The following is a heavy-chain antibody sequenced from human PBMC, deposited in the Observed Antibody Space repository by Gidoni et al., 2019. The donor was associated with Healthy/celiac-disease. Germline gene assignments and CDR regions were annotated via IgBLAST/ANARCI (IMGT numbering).Heavy chain of an antibody. D-gene: IGHD3-3*01. Sequence: EVQLLESGGGLVQPGGSLRLSCAASGFTFSSYAMSWDRQAPGKGLEWVSAISGSGGSTYYADSVKGRFTISRDNSKNTLYLQMNSLRAEDTAVYYCASSVYDFWSGSLTFDIWGQGTMVTVSS. CDR1: GFTFSSYA. V-gene: IGHV3-23*01. CDR3: ASSVYDFWSGSLTFDI. J-gene: IGHJ3*02. CDR2: ISGSGGST.